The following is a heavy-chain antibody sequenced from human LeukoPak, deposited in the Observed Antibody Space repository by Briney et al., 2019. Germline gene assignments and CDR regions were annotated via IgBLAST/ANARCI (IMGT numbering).Heavy chain of an antibody. D-gene: IGHD1-26*01. V-gene: IGHV4-34*01. CDR3: ARRKVGATLDYGMDV. CDR2: INHSGST. J-gene: IGHJ6*02. CDR1: GGSFSGYY. Sequence: SETLSLTCAVYGGSFSGYYWSWIRQPPGKGLEWIGEINHSGSTNYNPSLKSRVTISVDTSKNQFSLKLSSVTAADTAVCYCARRKVGATLDYGMDVWGQGTTVTVSS.